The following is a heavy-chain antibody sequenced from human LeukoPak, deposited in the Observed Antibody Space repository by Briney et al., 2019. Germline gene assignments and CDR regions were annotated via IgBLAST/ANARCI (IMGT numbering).Heavy chain of an antibody. CDR2: IYYSGST. J-gene: IGHJ4*02. V-gene: IGHV4-39*01. D-gene: IGHD6-6*01. Sequence: SETLSLTCTVSGGSVSSGSSYWTWVRQPPGKGLEWIGSIYYSGSTYYNPSLKSRVTISVDTSKNQFSLKLSSVTAADTAVYYCARMLARPEPHFDYWGQGTLVTVSS. CDR1: GGSVSSGSSY. CDR3: ARMLARPEPHFDY.